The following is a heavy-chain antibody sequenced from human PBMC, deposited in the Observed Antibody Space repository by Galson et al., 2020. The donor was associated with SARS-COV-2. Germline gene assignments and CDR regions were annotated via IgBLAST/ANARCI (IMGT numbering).Heavy chain of an antibody. CDR1: GFTFSSYS. J-gene: IGHJ6*02. CDR2: ISSSSSTI. CDR3: ARAGYCSSTSCRYYYYGMDV. D-gene: IGHD2-2*01. V-gene: IGHV3-48*02. Sequence: VGSLRLSCAASGFTFSSYSMNWVRQAPGKGLEWVSYISSSSSTIYYADSVKGRFTISRDNAKNSLYLQINSLRDEDTAVYYCARAGYCSSTSCRYYYYGMDVWGQGTTVTVSS.